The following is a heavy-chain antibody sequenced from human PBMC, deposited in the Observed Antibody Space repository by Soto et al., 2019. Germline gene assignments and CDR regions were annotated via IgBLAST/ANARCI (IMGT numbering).Heavy chain of an antibody. Sequence: EVQLVESGGGLVQPGGSLKLSCAASGFIFSGSTMHWVRQASGKGLEWVGRIRSKGDTYVTQYATSVKGRFTISRDDPKNTAYLQTNSLKTEDTAVYYCNLDPSGYYTLGWFDPWGQGTLVTVSS. D-gene: IGHD3-3*01. CDR1: GFIFSGST. CDR3: NLDPSGYYTLGWFDP. J-gene: IGHJ5*02. V-gene: IGHV3-73*01. CDR2: IRSKGDTYVT.